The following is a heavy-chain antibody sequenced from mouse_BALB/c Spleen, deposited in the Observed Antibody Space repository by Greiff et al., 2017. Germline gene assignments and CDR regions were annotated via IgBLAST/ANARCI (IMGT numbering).Heavy chain of an antibody. CDR3: ARFYYGSSYGYFDV. V-gene: IGHV5-9*03. D-gene: IGHD1-1*01. CDR2: ISSGGGNT. CDR1: GFTFSSYT. J-gene: IGHJ1*01. Sequence: DVQLVESGGGLVKPGGSLKLSCAASGFTFSSYTMSWVRQTPEKRLEWVATISSGGGNTYYPDSVKGRFTISRDNAKNNLYLQMSSLRSEDTALYYCARFYYGSSYGYFDVWGAGTTVTVSS.